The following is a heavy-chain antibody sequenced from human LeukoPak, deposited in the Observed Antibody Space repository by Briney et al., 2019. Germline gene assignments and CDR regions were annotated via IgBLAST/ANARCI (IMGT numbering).Heavy chain of an antibody. D-gene: IGHD3-10*01. J-gene: IGHJ4*02. V-gene: IGHV1-46*01. CDR1: GYTFTSYY. CDR2: INPSGGST. CDR3: AREGYYYGSGSYISY. Sequence: ASVKVSCKASGYTFTSYYMHWVRQAPGQGLEWMGIINPSGGSTSYAQKFQGRVTMTRDTSTSTVYMELSSLRSEETAVYYCAREGYYYGSGSYISYWGQGTLVTVSS.